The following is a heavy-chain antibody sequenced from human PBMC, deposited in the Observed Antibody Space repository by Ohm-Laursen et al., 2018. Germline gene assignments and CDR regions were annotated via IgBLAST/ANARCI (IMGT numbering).Heavy chain of an antibody. J-gene: IGHJ4*02. Sequence: SLRLSCTASGFTFSSYPMIWVRQAPGMGLEWVSAISNRGDDTYYADSVKGRFTISRDNSKNTLYLQMNSLRGDDTAVYYCARAQRLVASANDYWGQGTLVTVSS. CDR3: ARAQRLVASANDY. CDR1: GFTFSSYP. V-gene: IGHV3-23*01. CDR2: ISNRGDDT. D-gene: IGHD5-12*01.